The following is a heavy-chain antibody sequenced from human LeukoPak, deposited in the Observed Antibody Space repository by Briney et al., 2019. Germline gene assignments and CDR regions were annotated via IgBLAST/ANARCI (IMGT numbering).Heavy chain of an antibody. D-gene: IGHD3-22*01. Sequence: APVKVSCKASGYTFTAYYVHWVRQAPGQGLEWMGIINPSGGSTTYAQKFRGRLTMTRDMSTSTVYMELSSLRSEDTAVYYCARWHYDRSGYYLVDYWGQGTLLTVSS. CDR2: INPSGGST. CDR1: GYTFTAYY. CDR3: ARWHYDRSGYYLVDY. V-gene: IGHV1-46*01. J-gene: IGHJ4*02.